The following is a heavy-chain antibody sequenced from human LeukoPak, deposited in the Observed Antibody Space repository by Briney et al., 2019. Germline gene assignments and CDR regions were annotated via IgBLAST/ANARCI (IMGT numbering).Heavy chain of an antibody. V-gene: IGHV1-18*01. CDR3: ARDKYSYGYEYYYYYGIDV. CDR2: ISAYNGNT. D-gene: IGHD5-18*01. Sequence: ASVKVSCKASGYTFTSYGISWVRQAPGQGLEWMGWISAYNGNTNYAQKLQGRVTMTTDTSTSTAYMELRSLRSDDTAVYYCARDKYSYGYEYYYYYGIDVWGQGTTVTVSS. CDR1: GYTFTSYG. J-gene: IGHJ6*02.